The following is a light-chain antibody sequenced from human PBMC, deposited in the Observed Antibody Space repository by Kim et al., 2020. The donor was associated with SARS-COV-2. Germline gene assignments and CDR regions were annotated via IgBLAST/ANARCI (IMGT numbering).Light chain of an antibody. CDR3: QQSNRFLPLT. CDR1: QDIKTW. V-gene: IGKV1-12*01. J-gene: IGKJ4*01. CDR2: GAS. Sequence: VGDTVSITCRASQDIKTWLAWYQHKPGKAPKRVIFGASSLESGVPLRFSGSGSGTDFTLTINSLQPEDFATYYCQQSNRFLPLTLGGGTKVDIK.